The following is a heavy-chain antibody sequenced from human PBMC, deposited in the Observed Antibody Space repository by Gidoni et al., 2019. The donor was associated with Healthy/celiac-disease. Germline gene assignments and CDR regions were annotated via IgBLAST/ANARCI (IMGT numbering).Heavy chain of an antibody. D-gene: IGHD6-6*01. CDR1: GYTFISYD. CDR3: AREYSSSAGLPHY. CDR2: MNPNSGNP. Sequence: QVQLVQSGAEVKKPGASVKVSCKASGYTFISYDINWVRQATGQGLEWMGWMNPNSGNPGYAQKFQGRVTMTRNTSISTAYMELSSLRSEDTAVYYCAREYSSSAGLPHYWGQGTLVTVSS. V-gene: IGHV1-8*01. J-gene: IGHJ4*02.